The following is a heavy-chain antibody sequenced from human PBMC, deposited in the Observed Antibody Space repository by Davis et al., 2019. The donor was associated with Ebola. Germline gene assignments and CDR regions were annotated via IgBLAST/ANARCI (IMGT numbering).Heavy chain of an antibody. CDR3: ARAPGIAVDGTWWFDP. CDR1: GFTFSSYW. J-gene: IGHJ5*02. D-gene: IGHD6-19*01. Sequence: GESLKISCAASGFTFSSYWMSWVRQAPGKGLEWVANIKQDGSEKYYVDSVKGRFTISRDNAKNSLYLQMNSLRAEYTAVYYCARAPGIAVDGTWWFDPWGQGTLVTVSS. CDR2: IKQDGSEK. V-gene: IGHV3-7*03.